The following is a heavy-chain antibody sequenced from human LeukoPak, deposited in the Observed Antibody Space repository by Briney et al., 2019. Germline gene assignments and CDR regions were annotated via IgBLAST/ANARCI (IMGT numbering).Heavy chain of an antibody. D-gene: IGHD2-2*01. J-gene: IGHJ4*02. CDR2: IYHSGST. V-gene: IGHV4-30-2*01. Sequence: PSQTLSLTCTVSGGSISSGGYYWSWIRQPPGKGLEWIGYIYHSGSTYYNPSLKSRVTISVDRSKNQFSLKLSSVTAADTAVYYCARRSIVVVPAAIENWGQGTLVTVSS. CDR3: ARRSIVVVPAAIEN. CDR1: GGSISSGGYY.